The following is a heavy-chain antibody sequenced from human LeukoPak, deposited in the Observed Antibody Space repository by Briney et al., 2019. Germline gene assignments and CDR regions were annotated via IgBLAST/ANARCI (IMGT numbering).Heavy chain of an antibody. CDR2: GDYSGGT. V-gene: IGHV4-39*07. D-gene: IGHD1-1*01. Sequence: SETLSLTCTVSSDSFSSVKDYWAWIRQPPGKGLEWIASGDYSGGTYYNPSLESRVAISADMSKNQFSLKLTSVTAADTAIYYCARETVPLNWFDPWGQGTLVTVSS. CDR3: ARETVPLNWFDP. CDR1: SDSFSSVKDY. J-gene: IGHJ5*02.